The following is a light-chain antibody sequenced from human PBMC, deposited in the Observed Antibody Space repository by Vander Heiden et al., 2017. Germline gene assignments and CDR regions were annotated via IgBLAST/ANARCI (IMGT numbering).Light chain of an antibody. CDR2: GAS. CDR1: QTISSAY. CDR3: HQYGISPWT. J-gene: IGKJ1*01. V-gene: IGKV3-20*01. Sequence: DIVLTQSPGTLSLSPGESATLSCRASQTISSAYFAWYLQRPGQPPRLLIYGASVRAGGVPDRFIGSGSGSDFTLIIRRLEPEDFAVYYCHQYGISPWTFGQGTKVEVK.